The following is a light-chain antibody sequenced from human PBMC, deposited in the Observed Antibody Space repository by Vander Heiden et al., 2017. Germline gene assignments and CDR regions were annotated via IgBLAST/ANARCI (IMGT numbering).Light chain of an antibody. J-gene: IGLJ1*01. CDR1: SSNIGSNT. V-gene: IGLV1-44*01. Sequence: QSVLTQPPSASGTPGQRVTISCSGSSSNIGSNTVNWYQQLPGTEPKLLIVSKNQRPSGVPDRFSCYKAGTSAYPETSGLQSEDEADDYWAEWADSLNGYVFGTGTKVTVL. CDR3: AEWADSLNGYV. CDR2: SKN.